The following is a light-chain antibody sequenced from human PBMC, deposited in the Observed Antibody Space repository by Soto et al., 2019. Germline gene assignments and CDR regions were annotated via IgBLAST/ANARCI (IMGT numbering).Light chain of an antibody. V-gene: IGKV1-5*01. CDR1: QSISNW. CDR3: QQYNSYSR. CDR2: DAS. J-gene: IGKJ3*01. Sequence: DIQMTQSPSTLSASVGDRVTITCRASQSISNWLAWYQQKPGKAPKLLIYDASNLESGVPSRFSGSGSGTEFTLTISSLQPDDFATYYCQQYNSYSRFGPGTKVDIK.